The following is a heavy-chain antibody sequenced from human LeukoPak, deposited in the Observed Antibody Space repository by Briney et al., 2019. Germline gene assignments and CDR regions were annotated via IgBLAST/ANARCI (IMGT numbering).Heavy chain of an antibody. Sequence: SETLSLTCTVSGGSISSGSYYWSWIRQPAGKGLEWIGRIYTSGSTNYNPSLKSRVTISVDTSENQFSLKLSSVTAADTAVYYCARLRGYGDYFDYWGQGTLVTVSS. CDR3: ARLRGYGDYFDY. CDR1: GGSISSGSYY. V-gene: IGHV4-61*02. D-gene: IGHD4-17*01. J-gene: IGHJ4*02. CDR2: IYTSGST.